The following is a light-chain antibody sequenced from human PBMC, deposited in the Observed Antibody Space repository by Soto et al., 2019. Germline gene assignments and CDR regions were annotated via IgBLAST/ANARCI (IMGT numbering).Light chain of an antibody. J-gene: IGLJ1*01. CDR3: SSYTSSSTLSNDV. CDR1: SSDVGGYNY. Sequence: QSVLTQPASVSGSPGQSITISCTGTSSDVGGYNYVSWYQQHPGKAPKLMIYDVSNRPSGVSNRFSGSKSGNTASLTISGLQAEDEVDYYCSSYTSSSTLSNDVLGTGTKVTV. CDR2: DVS. V-gene: IGLV2-14*01.